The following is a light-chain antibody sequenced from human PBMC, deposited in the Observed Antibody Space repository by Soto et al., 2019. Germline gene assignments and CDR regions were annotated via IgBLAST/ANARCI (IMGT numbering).Light chain of an antibody. CDR1: SSDVGGYDY. J-gene: IGLJ1*01. Sequence: QSVLAHPASVSGSAGQAITISCTGASSDVGGYDYVSWYQLHPGKAPKLMVFEVSNRPSGVSYRFSGSKSGNTASLTISGLQAEDEADYFCSSYSISTAYLFGTGTKVTVL. V-gene: IGLV2-14*01. CDR2: EVS. CDR3: SSYSISTAYL.